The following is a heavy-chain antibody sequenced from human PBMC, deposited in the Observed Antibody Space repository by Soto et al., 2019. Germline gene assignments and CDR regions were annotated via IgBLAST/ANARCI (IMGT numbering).Heavy chain of an antibody. Sequence: PSETLSLTCTVSGGSISSYYWSWIRQPPGKGLEWIGYIYYSGSTNYNPSLKSRVTISVDTSKNQFSLKLSSVTAADTAVYYCARGRQRVGKGVLDYWGQGTLVTVSS. J-gene: IGHJ4*02. D-gene: IGHD2-15*01. CDR1: GGSISSYY. CDR3: ARGRQRVGKGVLDY. V-gene: IGHV4-59*01. CDR2: IYYSGST.